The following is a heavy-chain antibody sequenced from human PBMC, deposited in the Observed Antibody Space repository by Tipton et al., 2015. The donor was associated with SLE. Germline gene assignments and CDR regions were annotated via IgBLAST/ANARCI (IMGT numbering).Heavy chain of an antibody. J-gene: IGHJ4*02. Sequence: GLVKPSETLSLACSVSGGSITSHYWTWIRQSPGKELEWLAYVSYTGSATYNPSLRSRVSISLDTSENQFSLKVTSVTAADTAVYYCARLSAYYRVFDLWGQGTLVTVSS. CDR1: GGSITSHY. CDR3: ARLSAYYRVFDL. D-gene: IGHD3-3*01. V-gene: IGHV4-59*08. CDR2: VSYTGSA.